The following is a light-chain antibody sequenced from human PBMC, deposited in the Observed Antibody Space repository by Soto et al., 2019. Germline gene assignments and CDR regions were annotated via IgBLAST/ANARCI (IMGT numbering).Light chain of an antibody. J-gene: IGKJ1*01. V-gene: IGKV1-39*01. CDR3: QQSYRFPKT. CDR2: AAS. Sequence: DIQMTQSPSNMSGSVGDRVIITCRASQTVTSYLNWYQQKPGKAPKLLIYAASTLQSGVPSRFSGSGSGTEFTLTIISLQPEDFATYYCQQSYRFPKTFGRGTKVDI. CDR1: QTVTSY.